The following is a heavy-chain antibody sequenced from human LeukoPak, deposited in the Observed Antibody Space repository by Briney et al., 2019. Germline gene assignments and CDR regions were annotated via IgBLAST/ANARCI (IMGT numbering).Heavy chain of an antibody. V-gene: IGHV3-43*02. J-gene: IGHJ4*02. CDR3: AKDISASVFGVASDY. Sequence: GGSLRLSCSASGFTFDDYAIHWVRHAPGKGLEWVSLISGDGDDTYYADSVKGRFTISRDNRKKSLFLQMSRLRTEDTALYYCAKDISASVFGVASDYWGQGTLVTVSS. D-gene: IGHD3-3*01. CDR2: ISGDGDDT. CDR1: GFTFDDYA.